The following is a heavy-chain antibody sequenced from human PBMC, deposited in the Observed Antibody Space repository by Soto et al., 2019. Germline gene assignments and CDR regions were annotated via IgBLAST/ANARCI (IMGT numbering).Heavy chain of an antibody. V-gene: IGHV4-61*01. CDR2: IYYSGST. CDR1: GGSVSSGSYY. J-gene: IGHJ6*02. CDR3: ARDRTIFGVVIPNGYYYGMDV. Sequence: SETLSLTCTVSGGSVSSGSYYWSWIRQPPGKGLEWIGYIYYSGSTNYNPSLKSRVTISVDTSKNQFSLKLSSVTAADTAVYYCARDRTIFGVVIPNGYYYGMDVWGQGTTVTVYS. D-gene: IGHD3-3*01.